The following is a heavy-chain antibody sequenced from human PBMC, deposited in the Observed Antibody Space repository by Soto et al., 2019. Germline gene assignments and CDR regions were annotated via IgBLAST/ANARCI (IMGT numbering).Heavy chain of an antibody. CDR2: IYYSGST. CDR3: ARDGVRGVVAATEYYYGMDV. CDR1: GGSISSYY. V-gene: IGHV4-59*12. Sequence: PSETLSLTCTVSGGSISSYYWSWIRQPPGKGLEWIGYIYYSGSTYYNPSLKSRVTISVDTSKNQFALKLSSVTAADTAVYYCARDGVRGVVAATEYYYGMDVWRQGTTVTVSS. J-gene: IGHJ6*02. D-gene: IGHD2-15*01.